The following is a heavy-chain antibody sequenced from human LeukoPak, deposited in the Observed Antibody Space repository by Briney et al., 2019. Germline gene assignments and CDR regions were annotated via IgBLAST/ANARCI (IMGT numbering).Heavy chain of an antibody. Sequence: PSETLSLTCAVYGGSFSGYYWSWIRQPPGKGLEWIGEINHSGSTNYNPSLKSRVTISVDTSKNQVSLSVTSVTAADTAVYFCATTWHYDSRGYLFEDWGHGTRVTVSS. CDR3: ATTWHYDSRGYLFED. D-gene: IGHD3-22*01. J-gene: IGHJ4*01. CDR1: GGSFSGYY. CDR2: INHSGST. V-gene: IGHV4-34*01.